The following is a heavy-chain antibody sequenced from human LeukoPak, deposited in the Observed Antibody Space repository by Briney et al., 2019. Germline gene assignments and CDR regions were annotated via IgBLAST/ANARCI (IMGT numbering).Heavy chain of an antibody. V-gene: IGHV3-48*01. J-gene: IGHJ4*02. CDR3: ARLQQLWNTPDDH. Sequence: GGSLRLSCAASGFTYSSYSMNWVRQAPGKGLEWVSYISSSSSTIYYADSVKGRFTISRDNAKNSLYLQMNSLRAEDTAVYYCARLQQLWNTPDDHWGQGTLVTVSS. CDR1: GFTYSSYS. D-gene: IGHD5-18*01. CDR2: ISSSSSTI.